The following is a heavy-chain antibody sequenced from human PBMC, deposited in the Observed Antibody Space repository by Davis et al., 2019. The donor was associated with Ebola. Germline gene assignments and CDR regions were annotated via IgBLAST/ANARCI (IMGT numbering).Heavy chain of an antibody. V-gene: IGHV1-18*01. Sequence: ASVKVSCKASGYNFTHYGFSWVRQAPGQGLEWMGWISVYSGNTNYAQNFQGRVTMTTDTSRRTAYLELRGLTSDDTAIYYCAREGGHCTGGSCNRKLDYWGQGTLVTVSS. D-gene: IGHD2-15*01. CDR1: GYNFTHYG. CDR3: AREGGHCTGGSCNRKLDY. J-gene: IGHJ4*02. CDR2: ISVYSGNT.